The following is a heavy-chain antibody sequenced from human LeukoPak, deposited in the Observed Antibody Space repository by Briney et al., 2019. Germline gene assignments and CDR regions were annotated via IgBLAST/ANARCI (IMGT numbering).Heavy chain of an antibody. CDR3: ARPYYYDSSGWFI. J-gene: IGHJ4*02. CDR1: GYNFTTFW. D-gene: IGHD3-22*01. CDR2: IYPGDSDT. V-gene: IGHV5-51*01. Sequence: GESLKISCKTSGYNFTTFWIGWVRQMPGKGLEWMGIIYPGDSDTRYSPSFQGQVTISADKSISTAYLQWSSLKASDTAMYYCARPYYYDSSGWFIWGQGTLVTVSS.